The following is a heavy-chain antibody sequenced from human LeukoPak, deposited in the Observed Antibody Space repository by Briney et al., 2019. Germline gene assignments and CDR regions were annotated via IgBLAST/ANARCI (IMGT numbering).Heavy chain of an antibody. CDR1: GYTFTSYD. J-gene: IGHJ5*02. V-gene: IGHV1-8*01. D-gene: IGHD3-10*01. CDR2: MNPNSGNT. Sequence: ASVKVSCKASGYTFTSYDINWVRQATGQGLEWMGWMNPNSGNTGYAQKSQGRVTMTRNTSISTAYMELSSLRSEDTAVYYCARTMVRGVIDGFDPWGQGTLVTVSS. CDR3: ARTMVRGVIDGFDP.